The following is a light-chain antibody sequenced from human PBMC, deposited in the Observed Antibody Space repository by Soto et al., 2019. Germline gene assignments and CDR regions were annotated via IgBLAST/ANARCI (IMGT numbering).Light chain of an antibody. V-gene: IGLV2-14*01. Sequence: QSVLTQPASVSGSPGQSITISCTGNSSDVGGYNYVSWYQQEPGKAPKLMICDVSNRPSGVSNRFSGSKSGNTASLTISGLQAEDEADYYCSSYTSGTTFVFGTGTKVTVL. CDR1: SSDVGGYNY. CDR3: SSYTSGTTFV. CDR2: DVS. J-gene: IGLJ1*01.